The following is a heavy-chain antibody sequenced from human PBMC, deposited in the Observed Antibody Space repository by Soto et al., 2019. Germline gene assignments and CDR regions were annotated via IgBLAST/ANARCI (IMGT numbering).Heavy chain of an antibody. V-gene: IGHV1-69*13. D-gene: IGHD2-15*01. CDR3: ASKNCSGGSCYLYAFDI. CDR2: IIPIFGTA. Sequence: SVKVSCKAAGGTFSSYAISWVRQAPGQGLEWMGGIIPIFGTANYAQKFQGRVTITADESTSTAYMELSSLRSEDTAVYYCASKNCSGGSCYLYAFDIWGQGTMVTVSS. J-gene: IGHJ3*02. CDR1: GGTFSSYA.